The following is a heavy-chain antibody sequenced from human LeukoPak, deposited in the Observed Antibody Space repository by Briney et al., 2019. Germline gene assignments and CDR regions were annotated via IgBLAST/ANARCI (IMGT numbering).Heavy chain of an antibody. CDR2: ISGSGGST. Sequence: GGSLRLSCAASGFTFSSYAMSWVRQAPGKGLEWVSAISGSGGSTYYADSVKGRFTISRDNSKNTLYLQMNSLRAEDTAVYYCAKDKPYLPYYALARGYGMDVWGQGTTVTVSS. D-gene: IGHD2-2*01. J-gene: IGHJ6*02. CDR1: GFTFSSYA. V-gene: IGHV3-23*01. CDR3: AKDKPYLPYYALARGYGMDV.